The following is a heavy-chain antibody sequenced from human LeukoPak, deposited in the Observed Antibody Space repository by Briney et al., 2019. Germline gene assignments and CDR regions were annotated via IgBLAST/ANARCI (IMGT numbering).Heavy chain of an antibody. CDR3: AKTLGYCSAGSCYSRLDY. D-gene: IGHD2-15*01. V-gene: IGHV1-69*01. CDR1: GGTFISYA. Sequence: ASVKVSRKASGGTFISYAISWVRQAPGQGLEWMGGIIPIFGTANYAQKFQGRVTITADESTSTAYMELSSLRSEDTAVYYCAKTLGYCSAGSCYSRLDYWGQGTLVTVSS. CDR2: IIPIFGTA. J-gene: IGHJ4*02.